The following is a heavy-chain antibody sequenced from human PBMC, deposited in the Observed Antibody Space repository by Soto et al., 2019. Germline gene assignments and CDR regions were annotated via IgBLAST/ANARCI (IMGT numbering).Heavy chain of an antibody. Sequence: GGSLRLSCAASGFTFSSYAMHWVRKAPGKGLEYVSAISSNGSSTYYANSVKGRFTISRDNSKNTLYLQMGSLRAEDMAVYYFARDRGTAMVTSPYAFDIWGQGTMVTVSS. V-gene: IGHV3-64*01. CDR1: GFTFSSYA. D-gene: IGHD5-18*01. CDR3: ARDRGTAMVTSPYAFDI. CDR2: ISSNGSST. J-gene: IGHJ3*02.